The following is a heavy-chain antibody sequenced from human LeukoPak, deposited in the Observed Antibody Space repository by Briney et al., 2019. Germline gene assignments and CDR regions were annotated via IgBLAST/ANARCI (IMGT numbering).Heavy chain of an antibody. CDR2: IYSGGST. J-gene: IGHJ4*02. CDR3: ARGSSSSWRTFDY. V-gene: IGHV3-66*02. Sequence: GGSLRLSCAASGFTFSSYSMNWVRQAPGKGLEWVSVIYSGGSTYYADSVKGRFTISRDNSKNTLYLQMNSLRAEDTAVYYCARGSSSSWRTFDYWGQGTLVTVSS. CDR1: GFTFSSYS. D-gene: IGHD6-13*01.